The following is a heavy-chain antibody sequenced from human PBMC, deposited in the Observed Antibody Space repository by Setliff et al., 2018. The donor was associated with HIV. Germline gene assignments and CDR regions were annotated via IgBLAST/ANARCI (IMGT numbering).Heavy chain of an antibody. Sequence: PSETLSLTCTVSGGSISGYYWSWIRQPPGKGLEWIGYIYYSGSTNYNPSLKSQVTISVDTSKNRLSLKLSSVTAADAAVYYCARAMSSSWYIDGFDIWGQGTVVT. CDR3: ARAMSSSWYIDGFDI. CDR1: GGSISGYY. CDR2: IYYSGST. V-gene: IGHV4-59*12. D-gene: IGHD6-13*01. J-gene: IGHJ3*02.